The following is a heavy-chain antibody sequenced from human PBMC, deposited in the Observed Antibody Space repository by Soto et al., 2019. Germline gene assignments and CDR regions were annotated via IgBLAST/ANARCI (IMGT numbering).Heavy chain of an antibody. V-gene: IGHV3-15*01. D-gene: IGHD6-6*01. CDR3: TTDRQLPPNYYYYYGMDV. CDR2: IKSKTDGGTT. Sequence: PGGSLRLSCAASGFTFSNAWMSWVRQASGKGLEWVGRIKSKTDGGTTDYAAPVKSRFTISRDDSKSALYLQMNSLKTEDTAVYYCTTDRQLPPNYYYYYGMDVWGQGTTVTVSS. J-gene: IGHJ6*02. CDR1: GFTFSNAW.